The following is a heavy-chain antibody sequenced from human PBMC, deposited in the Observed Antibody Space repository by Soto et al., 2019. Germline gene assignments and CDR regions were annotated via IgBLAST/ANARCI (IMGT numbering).Heavy chain of an antibody. V-gene: IGHV1-69*02. CDR1: GGTFSSYT. CDR3: AREGEMATNTNAFEI. Sequence: QVQLVQSGAEVKKPGSSVKVSCKASGGTFSSYTISWVRQAPGQGLEWMGRIIPILGIANYAQKFQGRVTITADKSTSTAYMELSSLRSEDTAVYYCAREGEMATNTNAFEIWGQGTMVTVSS. CDR2: IIPILGIA. J-gene: IGHJ3*02. D-gene: IGHD3-16*01.